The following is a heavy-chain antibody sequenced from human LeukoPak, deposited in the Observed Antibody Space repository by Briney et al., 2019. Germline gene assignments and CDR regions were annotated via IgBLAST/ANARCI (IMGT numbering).Heavy chain of an antibody. J-gene: IGHJ6*02. Sequence: GRSLRHSCEVSGFTFSSYTFYWIRQAPGKGLEWLAVISYDGSHKYYADSVKGRFTISRDNSKNTLYLQMNSLRVDDTAVYHCARRQYSSSSEVDGMDVWGQGTTVIVSS. CDR3: ARRQYSSSSEVDGMDV. D-gene: IGHD6-6*01. CDR1: GFTFSSYT. CDR2: ISYDGSHK. V-gene: IGHV3-30-3*01.